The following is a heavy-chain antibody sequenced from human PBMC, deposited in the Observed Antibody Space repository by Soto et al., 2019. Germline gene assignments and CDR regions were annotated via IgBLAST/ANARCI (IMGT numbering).Heavy chain of an antibody. CDR1: RDTFTSYY. V-gene: IGHV1-46*01. CDR2: INPHGGST. D-gene: IGHD1-26*01. Sequence: ASVKVSCKAPRDTFTSYYINWVRQAPGQGLEWMGVINPHGGSTAYAQKFKGRVTLTRDTSASTVYMEVSSLTSEDTAMYYCARSSGGNFGIIIEGTNSFAPSGQGTPGTVS. J-gene: IGHJ5*02. CDR3: ARSSGGNFGIIIEGTNSFAP.